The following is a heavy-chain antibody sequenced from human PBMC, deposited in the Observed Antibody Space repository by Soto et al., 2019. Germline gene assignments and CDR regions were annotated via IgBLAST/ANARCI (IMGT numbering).Heavy chain of an antibody. J-gene: IGHJ4*02. D-gene: IGHD3-22*01. CDR1: GFTFNTYV. CDR3: ARETYYDCSASFAD. Sequence: GGSLRLSCAASGFTFNTYVMNWVRQAPGKWLEWVSSISRSSSDIYYADSVKGRFTISRDNTKNSLYLQMNSLRAEDTAVYYCARETYYDCSASFADWGQGXPVTVSS. CDR2: ISRSSSDI. V-gene: IGHV3-21*01.